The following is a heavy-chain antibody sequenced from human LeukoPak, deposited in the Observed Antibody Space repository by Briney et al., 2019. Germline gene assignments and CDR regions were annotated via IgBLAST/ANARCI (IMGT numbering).Heavy chain of an antibody. CDR3: ARARAYDFRSGYEIYGMDV. V-gene: IGHV1-18*01. D-gene: IGHD3-3*01. J-gene: IGHJ6*02. Sequence: AASVKVSCKASGYTFTSYGISWVRQAPGQGLEWMGWISAYNGNTNYAQKLQGRVTMTTDTSTSTAYMELRSLRSDDTAVYYCARARAYDFRSGYEIYGMDVWGQGATVTVSS. CDR1: GYTFTSYG. CDR2: ISAYNGNT.